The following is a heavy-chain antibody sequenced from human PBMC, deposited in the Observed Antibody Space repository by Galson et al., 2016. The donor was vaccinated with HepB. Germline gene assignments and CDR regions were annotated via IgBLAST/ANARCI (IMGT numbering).Heavy chain of an antibody. CDR2: IKWNSGNV. D-gene: IGHD2-21*02. V-gene: IGHV3-9*01. Sequence: SLRLSCAAYGFTFDDYAMHWVRQAPGRGLEWVSGIKWNSGNVGYAGSVKGRFTISRDNAKNSLYLQMNSLRAEDTALYYCARDFYTAADHWGQGTLVTVSS. J-gene: IGHJ4*02. CDR3: ARDFYTAADH. CDR1: GFTFDDYA.